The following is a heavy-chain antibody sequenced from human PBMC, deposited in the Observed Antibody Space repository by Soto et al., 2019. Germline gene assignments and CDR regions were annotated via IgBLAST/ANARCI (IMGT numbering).Heavy chain of an antibody. V-gene: IGHV4-34*01. Sequence: SETLSLTCAVYGGSFSGYYWSWIRQPPGKGLEWIGEINHSGSTNYNPSLKSRVTISVDTSKNQFSLKLSSVTAADTAVYYCARGRVGQYAFDIWGQGTMVTVSS. CDR1: GGSFSGYY. CDR3: ARGRVGQYAFDI. CDR2: INHSGST. J-gene: IGHJ3*02.